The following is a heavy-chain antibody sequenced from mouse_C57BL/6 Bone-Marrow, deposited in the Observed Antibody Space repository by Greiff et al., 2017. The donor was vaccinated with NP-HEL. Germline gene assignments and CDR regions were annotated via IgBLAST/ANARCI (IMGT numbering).Heavy chain of an antibody. V-gene: IGHV1-81*01. CDR3: ARGERGWLDY. J-gene: IGHJ4*01. CDR2: IYPRGGNT. D-gene: IGHD2-3*01. CDR1: GYTFTSYG. Sequence: QVQLKQSGAELARPGASVKLSCKASGYTFTSYGISWVKQRTGQGLEWIGEIYPRGGNTYYNEKFKGKATLTADKSSSTAYMELRSLTSEDSAVYFCARGERGWLDYWGQGTSVTVSS.